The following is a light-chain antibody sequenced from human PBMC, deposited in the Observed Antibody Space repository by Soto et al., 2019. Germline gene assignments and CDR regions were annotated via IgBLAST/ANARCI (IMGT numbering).Light chain of an antibody. J-gene: IGKJ2*01. CDR1: QTITTL. CDR2: AAS. V-gene: IGKV1-39*01. CDR3: QQTSSTPPT. Sequence: DIQLTQSPSSLSASVGDRVTITCRASQTITTLLHWYQQTPGKAPALLLYAASRLQSGVPSRFSGSGSGTDFTLTIRGLQPEDFGTYYCQQTSSTPPTFGQGTRLQIK.